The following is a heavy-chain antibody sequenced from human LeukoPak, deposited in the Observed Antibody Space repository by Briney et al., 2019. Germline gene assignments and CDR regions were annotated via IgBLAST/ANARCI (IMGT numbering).Heavy chain of an antibody. Sequence: GGSLRLSCAASGFTFDDYGMSWVRQAPGKGLEWVSGINWNGGSTGYADSVKGRFTISRDNAKNSLYLQMNSLRAADTALYYCARRYYDFWSGYFQEGSFDIWGQGTMVTVSS. CDR1: GFTFDDYG. J-gene: IGHJ3*02. CDR3: ARRYYDFWSGYFQEGSFDI. V-gene: IGHV3-20*04. CDR2: INWNGGST. D-gene: IGHD3-3*01.